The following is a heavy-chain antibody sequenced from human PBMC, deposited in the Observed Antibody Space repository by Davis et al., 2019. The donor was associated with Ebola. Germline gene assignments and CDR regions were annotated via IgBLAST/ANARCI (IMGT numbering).Heavy chain of an antibody. J-gene: IGHJ5*02. V-gene: IGHV3-21*01. CDR3: ACREYWFDP. Sequence: GESLKISCAASGFTFSSYWMSWVRQAPGKGLEWVSSISSSSSYIYYADSVKGRFTISRDNAKNSLYLQMNSLRAEDTAVYYCACREYWFDPWGQGTLVTVSS. CDR1: GFTFSSYW. CDR2: ISSSSSYI.